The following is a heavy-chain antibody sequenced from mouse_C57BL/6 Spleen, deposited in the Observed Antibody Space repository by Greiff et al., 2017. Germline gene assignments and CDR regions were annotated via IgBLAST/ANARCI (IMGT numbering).Heavy chain of an antibody. CDR3: ARSYDTWFAY. J-gene: IGHJ3*01. D-gene: IGHD2-3*01. CDR1: GYSFTGYY. Sequence: VQLQQSGPELVKPGASVKISCKASGYSFTGYYMNWVKQSPEKSLEWIGEINPSTGGTTYNQKFKAKATLTVDKSSSTAYMQLKSLTSEDSAVYYCARSYDTWFAYWGQGTLGTVSA. CDR2: INPSTGGT. V-gene: IGHV1-42*01.